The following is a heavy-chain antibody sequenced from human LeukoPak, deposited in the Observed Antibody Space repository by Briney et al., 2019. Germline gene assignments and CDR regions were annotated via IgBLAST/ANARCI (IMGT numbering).Heavy chain of an antibody. CDR1: AYSISSGYF. V-gene: IGHV4-38-2*02. CDR2: IYNSGST. Sequence: PSETLPLSCSASAYSISSGYFWGWIRQPPGKGLEWIGNIYNSGSTYYNPSLKSRVTISVDTSKNQFYLKLSSVTAADTAVYYCARAYSSSWYFNWFDPWGQGTLVTVSS. CDR3: ARAYSSSWYFNWFDP. J-gene: IGHJ5*02. D-gene: IGHD6-13*01.